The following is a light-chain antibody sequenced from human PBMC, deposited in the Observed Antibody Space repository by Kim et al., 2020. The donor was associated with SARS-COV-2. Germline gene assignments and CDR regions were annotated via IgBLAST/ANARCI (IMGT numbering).Light chain of an antibody. CDR1: SIRRYY. Sequence: GQKVRRTRQGESIRRYYARRYQQKTGQDAVLVINGKNNRPSGSPDRFSASSSGNNAALTITGAQAEDEADYYCNYRESSGNHQRVFGGGTQLTVL. CDR2: GKN. J-gene: IGLJ2*01. V-gene: IGLV3-19*01. CDR3: NYRESSGNHQRV.